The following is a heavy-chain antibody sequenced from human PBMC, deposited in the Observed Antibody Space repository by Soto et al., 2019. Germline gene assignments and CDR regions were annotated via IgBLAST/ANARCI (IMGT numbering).Heavy chain of an antibody. V-gene: IGHV5-10-1*01. J-gene: IGHJ6*02. D-gene: IGHD2-2*01. CDR3: ARESLPRGIVVVPAAYYYYGMDV. CDR1: GYSFTSYW. CDR2: IDPSDSYT. Sequence: PGEPLKISCKGSGYSFTSYWISWVRQMPGKGLEWMGRIDPSDSYTNYSPSFQGHVTISADKSISTAYLQWSSLKASDTAMYYCARESLPRGIVVVPAAYYYYGMDVWGQGTTVTVSS.